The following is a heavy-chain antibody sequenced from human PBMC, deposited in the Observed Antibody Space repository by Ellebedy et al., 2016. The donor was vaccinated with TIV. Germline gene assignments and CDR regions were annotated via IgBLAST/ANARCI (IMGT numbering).Heavy chain of an antibody. CDR2: IIPIFGTA. CDR3: ARGKYYYDSSGYYYDAFDI. Sequence: SVKVSCXASGGTFSSYAISWVRQAPGQGLEWMGGIIPIFGTANYAQKFQGRVTITADESTSTAYMELSSLRSEDTAVYYCARGKYYYDSSGYYYDAFDIWGKGTMSPSLQ. J-gene: IGHJ3*02. D-gene: IGHD3-22*01. V-gene: IGHV1-69*13. CDR1: GGTFSSYA.